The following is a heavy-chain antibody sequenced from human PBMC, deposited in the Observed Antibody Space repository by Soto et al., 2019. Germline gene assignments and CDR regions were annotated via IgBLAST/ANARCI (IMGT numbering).Heavy chain of an antibody. J-gene: IGHJ4*02. D-gene: IGHD2-2*01. CDR1: GGSISSSSYY. CDR3: ATLTPEYQLLTYDY. V-gene: IGHV4-39*01. Sequence: SETLSLTCTVSGGSISSSSYYWGWIRQPPGKGLEWIGSIYYSGSTYYNPSLKSRVTISVDTSKNQFSLKLSSVTAADTAVYYCATLTPEYQLLTYDYWGQGTLVTVSS. CDR2: IYYSGST.